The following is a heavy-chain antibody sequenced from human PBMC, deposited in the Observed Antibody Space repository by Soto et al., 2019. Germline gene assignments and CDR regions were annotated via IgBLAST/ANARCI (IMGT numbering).Heavy chain of an antibody. CDR3: ARGNPFNYAGFDV. D-gene: IGHD3-16*01. CDR2: MNAKSGDT. V-gene: IGHV1-8*01. Sequence: ASVKVSCKASGYTFSDFDINWLRQASGQGPEWMGWMNAKSGDTFFAQRFQGKFNMTWDTSLSTAYMEVGSLTSDDTAMYYCARGNPFNYAGFDVWGQGTTVTVSS. CDR1: GYTFSDFD. J-gene: IGHJ6*02.